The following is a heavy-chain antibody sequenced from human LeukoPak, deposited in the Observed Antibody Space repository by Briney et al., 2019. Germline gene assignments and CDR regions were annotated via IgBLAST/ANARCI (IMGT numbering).Heavy chain of an antibody. CDR1: GFTFSSYE. D-gene: IGHD1-7*01. CDR2: ISSSRTTI. CDR3: ARKKTGTTYFDD. J-gene: IGHJ4*02. V-gene: IGHV3-48*03. Sequence: GGSLRLSCAAFGFTFSSYEMNWVRQAPGKGLEWVSYISSSRTTIYYADSVKGRFTISRDNAKNSVYLQMDSLRAEDTAVYYCARKKTGTTYFDDWGQGTLVTVSS.